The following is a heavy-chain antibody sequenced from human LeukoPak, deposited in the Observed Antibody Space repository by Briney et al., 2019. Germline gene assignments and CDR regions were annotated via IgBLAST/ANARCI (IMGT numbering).Heavy chain of an antibody. CDR3: AAEGYYGSGSQRQYYFDY. J-gene: IGHJ4*02. CDR1: GLTFTSSA. CDR2: IVVGSGNT. D-gene: IGHD3-10*01. V-gene: IGHV1-58*01. Sequence: EASVTVSCTASGLTFTSSAVQWVRQARGQHLEWIGWIVVGSGNTNYAQKFQERVTITRDMSTSTAYMELSSLRSEDTAVYYCAAEGYYGSGSQRQYYFDYWGQGTLVTVSS.